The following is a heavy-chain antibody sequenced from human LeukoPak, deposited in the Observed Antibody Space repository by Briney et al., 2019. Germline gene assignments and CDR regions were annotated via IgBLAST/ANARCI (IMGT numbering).Heavy chain of an antibody. J-gene: IGHJ3*02. CDR1: GFTFSSYG. CDR3: AKVRVPAAKDAFDI. Sequence: GGSLRLSCAASGFTFSSYGMHWVRQAPGKGLEWVAVISYDGSNKYYADSGKGRFTISRDNSKNTLYLQMNSLRAEDTAVYYCAKVRVPAAKDAFDIWGQGTMVTVSS. V-gene: IGHV3-30*18. CDR2: ISYDGSNK. D-gene: IGHD2-2*01.